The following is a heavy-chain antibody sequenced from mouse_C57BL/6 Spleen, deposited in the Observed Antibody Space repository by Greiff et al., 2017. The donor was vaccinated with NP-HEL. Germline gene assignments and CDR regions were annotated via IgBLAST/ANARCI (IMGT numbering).Heavy chain of an antibody. J-gene: IGHJ4*01. CDR3: TRSDYGYFYYAMDY. D-gene: IGHD2-2*01. CDR2: IYPGNSDT. CDR1: GYTFTSYW. Sequence: VHVKQSGTVLARPGASVKMSCKTSGYTFTSYWMHWVKQRPGQGLEWIGAIYPGNSDTSYNQKFKGKAKLTAVTSASTAYMELSSLTNEDSAVYYCTRSDYGYFYYAMDYWGQGTSVTVSS. V-gene: IGHV1-5*01.